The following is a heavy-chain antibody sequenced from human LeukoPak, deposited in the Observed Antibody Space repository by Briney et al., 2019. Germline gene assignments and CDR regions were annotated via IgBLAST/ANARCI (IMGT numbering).Heavy chain of an antibody. D-gene: IGHD1-26*01. CDR2: INHSGST. CDR1: GGSFSGYY. J-gene: IGHJ4*02. Sequence: SETLSLTCAVYGGSFSGYYWSWIRQPPGKGLEWIGEINHSGSTNYNPSLKSRVTISVDTSKNQFSLKLSSVTAADTAVYYCARGWSHVYWGQGTLLIVSS. CDR3: ARGWSHVY. V-gene: IGHV4-34*01.